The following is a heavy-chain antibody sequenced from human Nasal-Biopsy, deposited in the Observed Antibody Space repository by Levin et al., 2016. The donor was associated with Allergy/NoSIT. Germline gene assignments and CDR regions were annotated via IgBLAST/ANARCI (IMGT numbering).Heavy chain of an antibody. V-gene: IGHV1-2*02. CDR1: GYSFIDYY. D-gene: IGHD1-14*01. J-gene: IGHJ2*01. CDR3: ARWDAGPEYFDL. CDR2: INSNSGGT. Sequence: ASVKVSCKASGYSFIDYYIHWVRQAPGQGLEWMGWINSNSGGTIYAQKFQGRVTVTRDTSDSTVYMQLSGLGFDDTAVYYCARWDAGPEYFDLWGRGTLVTVSS.